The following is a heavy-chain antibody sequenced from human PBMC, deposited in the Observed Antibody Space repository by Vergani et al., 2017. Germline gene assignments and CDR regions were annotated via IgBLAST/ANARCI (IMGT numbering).Heavy chain of an antibody. CDR3: ARGSCLGGSCYKPLLDY. J-gene: IGHJ4*02. CDR2: IHTSGST. V-gene: IGHV4-61*02. Sequence: QVQLQESGPGLVKPSQTLSLPFTVFGGPINSLNYYLSWIRQPAGKGLEWIGRIHTSGSTNYNPSLKSRVTMSEDTSKNQFSLNLTSVTAADTAVYFCARGSCLGGSCYKPLLDYWGQGILVTVSS. CDR1: GGPINSLNYY. D-gene: IGHD2-15*01.